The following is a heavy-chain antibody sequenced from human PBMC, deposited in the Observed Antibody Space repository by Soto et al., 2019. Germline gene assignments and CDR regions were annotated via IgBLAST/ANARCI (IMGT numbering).Heavy chain of an antibody. CDR1: GFTFSSYS. V-gene: IGHV3-48*02. Sequence: GGSLRLSCAASGFTFSSYSMNWVRQAPGKGLEWVSYISSSSSTIYYADSVKGRFTISRDNAKNSLYLQMNSLRDEDTAVYYCARDSLYCGGGSCYSDYYGMDVWGQGTTVTVSS. CDR2: ISSSSSTI. CDR3: ARDSLYCGGGSCYSDYYGMDV. J-gene: IGHJ6*01. D-gene: IGHD2-15*01.